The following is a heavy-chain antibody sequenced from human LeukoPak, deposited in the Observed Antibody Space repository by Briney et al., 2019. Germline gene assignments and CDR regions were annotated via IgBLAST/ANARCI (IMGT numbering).Heavy chain of an antibody. CDR2: ISSSGSTI. V-gene: IGHV3-48*03. D-gene: IGHD3-10*01. CDR3: ARVGFGEFDWFDP. J-gene: IGHJ5*02. Sequence: GSLRLSCAASGFPFSSYEMNWVRQAPGKGLEWVSYISSSGSTIYYADSVKGRFTISRDNAKNSLYLQMNSLRAEDTAVYYCARVGFGEFDWFDPWGQGTLVTVSS. CDR1: GFPFSSYE.